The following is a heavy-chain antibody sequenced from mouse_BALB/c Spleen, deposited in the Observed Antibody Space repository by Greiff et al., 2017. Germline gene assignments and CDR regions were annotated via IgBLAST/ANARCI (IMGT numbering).Heavy chain of an antibody. J-gene: IGHJ4*01. Sequence: GQLQQSGAELVKPGASVKLSCTASGFNIKDTYMHWVKQRPEQGLEWIGRIDPANGNTKYDPKFQGKATITADTSSNTAYLQLSSLTSEDTAVYYCVPYYGNYDDYAMDYWGQGTSVTVSS. CDR1: GFNIKDTY. D-gene: IGHD2-10*01. CDR2: IDPANGNT. CDR3: VPYYGNYDDYAMDY. V-gene: IGHV14-3*02.